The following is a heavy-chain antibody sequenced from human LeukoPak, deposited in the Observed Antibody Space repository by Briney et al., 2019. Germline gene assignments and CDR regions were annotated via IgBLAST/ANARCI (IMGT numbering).Heavy chain of an antibody. CDR2: INHSGST. V-gene: IGHV4-34*01. Sequence: PSETLSLTCAVYGGSFSPYYWSWIRQPPGKGLEWIGEINHSGSTNYSPSLKSRVTISVDTSKNQFSLRLSSVTAADTAVYYCARGGFYCGGDCYVDYWGQGTLVTVCS. CDR3: ARGGFYCGGDCYVDY. J-gene: IGHJ4*02. CDR1: GGSFSPYY. D-gene: IGHD2-21*02.